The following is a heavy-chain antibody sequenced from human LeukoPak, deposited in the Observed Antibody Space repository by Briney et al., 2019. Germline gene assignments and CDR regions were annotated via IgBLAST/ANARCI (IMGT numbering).Heavy chain of an antibody. CDR2: IYYSGST. Sequence: SETLSLTCTVSGGSISSYYWSWIRQPPGRGLEWIGYIYYSGSTNYNPSLKSRVTISVDTSKNQFSLKLSSVTAADTAVYYCARGAVDRNFDYWGQGTLVTVSS. V-gene: IGHV4-59*01. D-gene: IGHD6-19*01. CDR1: GGSISSYY. J-gene: IGHJ4*02. CDR3: ARGAVDRNFDY.